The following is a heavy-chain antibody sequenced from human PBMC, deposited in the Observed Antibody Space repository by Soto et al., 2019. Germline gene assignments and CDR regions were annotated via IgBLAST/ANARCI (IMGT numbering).Heavy chain of an antibody. CDR3: ARCDGSAAYCFFFAY. V-gene: IGHV3-66*01. CDR2: IYNGGST. Sequence: GGSLRLSCAASGFTVSNSYMSWVRQAPGKGLEWVSAIYNGGSTYYADSVKGRFTISRDNSRNTLYLQMNSLRAEDTAVYFCARCDGSAAYCFFFAYWGQGTPVTVAS. D-gene: IGHD3-10*01. J-gene: IGHJ4*02. CDR1: GFTVSNSY.